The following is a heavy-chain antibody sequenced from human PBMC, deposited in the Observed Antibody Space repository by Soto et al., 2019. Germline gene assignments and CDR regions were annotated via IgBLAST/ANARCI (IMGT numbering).Heavy chain of an antibody. CDR1: GYTFTSYC. D-gene: IGHD2-15*01. Sequence: ASVKVSCKASGYTFTSYCISWVRQAPGQGLEWMGWISAYNGNTNYAQKLQGRVTMTTDTSTSTAYMELRSLRSDDTAVYYCAGYVIVCENCYYGMDVWGQGTTVTVAS. V-gene: IGHV1-18*01. CDR2: ISAYNGNT. CDR3: AGYVIVCENCYYGMDV. J-gene: IGHJ6*02.